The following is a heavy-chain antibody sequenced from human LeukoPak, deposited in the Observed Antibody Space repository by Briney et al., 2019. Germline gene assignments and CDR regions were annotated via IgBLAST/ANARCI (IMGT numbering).Heavy chain of an antibody. Sequence: PGGSLRLSCAASGFTFNTYGMHWVRQAPDKGLEWVAFIRYDGADKYYADSVKGRFTISRDNSKNTLYLQMNSLRVEDSAVYYCAKVLSKVGGYYLTDFWGQGTLVTVSS. CDR3: AKVLSKVGGYYLTDF. CDR1: GFTFNTYG. V-gene: IGHV3-30*02. CDR2: IRYDGADK. D-gene: IGHD3-22*01. J-gene: IGHJ4*02.